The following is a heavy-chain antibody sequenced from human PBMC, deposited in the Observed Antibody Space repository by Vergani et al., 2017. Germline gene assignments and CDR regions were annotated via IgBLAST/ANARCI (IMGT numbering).Heavy chain of an antibody. Sequence: EVQLLESGGRLVQPGGSLRLSCGASGFAFTRYAMSWVRQAPVKGREWVSGLTASGSGISYAAPVRGRFTSSRDNSKNTLFRQMDSLRAEDTAVYYCATNSCVTPGWQIGYFREWGQGTLVTVSS. V-gene: IGHV3-23*01. CDR2: LTASGSGI. J-gene: IGHJ1*01. CDR3: ATNSCVTPGWQIGYFRE. CDR1: GFAFTRYA. D-gene: IGHD6-19*01.